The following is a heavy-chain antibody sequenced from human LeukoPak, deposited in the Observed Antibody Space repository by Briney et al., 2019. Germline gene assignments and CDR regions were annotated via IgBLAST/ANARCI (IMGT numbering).Heavy chain of an antibody. Sequence: SETPSLTCTVSGGSISSYYWSWIRQPAGKGLEWIGRIYTSGSTNYNPSLKSRVTMSVDTPKNQFSLKLSSVTAADTAVYYCAAIHSSSWYDYWGQGTLVTVSS. D-gene: IGHD6-13*01. J-gene: IGHJ4*02. CDR3: AAIHSSSWYDY. CDR1: GGSISSYY. CDR2: IYTSGST. V-gene: IGHV4-4*07.